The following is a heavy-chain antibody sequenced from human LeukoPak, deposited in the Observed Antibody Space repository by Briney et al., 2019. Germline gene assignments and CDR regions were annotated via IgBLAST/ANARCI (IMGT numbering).Heavy chain of an antibody. J-gene: IGHJ3*01. CDR3: TTGGLGSGYGFDV. CDR1: GFTFRYAF. Sequence: GGSLRLSSAASGFTFRYAFMSWVPQATGKGLEWVGRIKRKTDGGTTDYAAPVKGRFTISRDDSKNTLYLQMNSLKIEDTAVYYCTTGGLGSGYGFDVWGQGTMVTVSS. CDR2: IKRKTDGGTT. V-gene: IGHV3-15*01. D-gene: IGHD5-12*01.